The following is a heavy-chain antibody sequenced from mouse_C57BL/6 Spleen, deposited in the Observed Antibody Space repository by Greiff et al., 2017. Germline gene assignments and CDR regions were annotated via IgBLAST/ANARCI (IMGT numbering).Heavy chain of an antibody. D-gene: IGHD2-4*01. CDR1: GYTFTDYY. CDR3: ARGGYYYDRFCAMDY. Sequence: VQLQQSGPVLVKPGASVKMSCKASGYTFTDYYMNWVKQSHGKSLEWIGVINPYNGGTSYNQKFKGKATLTVDKSSSTAYMELNGLTSEDSAVYYCARGGYYYDRFCAMDYWGQGTSGTVSS. J-gene: IGHJ4*01. CDR2: INPYNGGT. V-gene: IGHV1-19*01.